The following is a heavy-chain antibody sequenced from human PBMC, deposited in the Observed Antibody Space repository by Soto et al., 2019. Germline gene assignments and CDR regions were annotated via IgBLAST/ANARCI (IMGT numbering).Heavy chain of an antibody. D-gene: IGHD6-13*01. J-gene: IGHJ6*02. CDR2: IIPIFGTA. Sequence: QVQLVQSGAEVKKPGSSVKVSCKASGGTFSSYAISWVRQAPGQGVEGMGGIIPIFGTANYAQTFQGRVTIHADESTSTADMELSSLRSEDTALYYCASRGNHKFRRAAAGHYYHYDMDVWGQGTTVTVSS. CDR1: GGTFSSYA. V-gene: IGHV1-69*01. CDR3: ASRGNHKFRRAAAGHYYHYDMDV.